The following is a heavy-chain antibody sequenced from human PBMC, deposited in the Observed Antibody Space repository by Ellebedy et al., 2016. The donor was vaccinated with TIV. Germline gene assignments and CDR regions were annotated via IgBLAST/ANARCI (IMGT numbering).Heavy chain of an antibody. D-gene: IGHD4-17*01. J-gene: IGHJ6*02. CDR1: GFTFNSYW. CDR3: ARDGAYGDYAPGQYGMDV. V-gene: IGHV3-7*03. Sequence: GESLKISCAVSGFTFNSYWMSWVRQAPGKGLEWVANIRQDGSKNYVDSMKDRFTISRDNAQNSLYLQMNSLRVEDTAVYYCARDGAYGDYAPGQYGMDVWGQGTTVIVS. CDR2: IRQDGSK.